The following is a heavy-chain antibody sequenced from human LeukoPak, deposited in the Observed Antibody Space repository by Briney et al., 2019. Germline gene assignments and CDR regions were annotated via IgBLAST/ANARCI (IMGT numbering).Heavy chain of an antibody. Sequence: PSETLSLTCTVSGDSISSYYWSWIRQPPGKGLEWIGYIYYSGSTNYNPSLKSRVTISLDTSKNQFSLKLSSVTAADTAVYYCARVPVPAENYFDYWGQGTLVTVSS. D-gene: IGHD2-2*01. J-gene: IGHJ4*02. CDR1: GDSISSYY. CDR3: ARVPVPAENYFDY. CDR2: IYYSGST. V-gene: IGHV4-59*01.